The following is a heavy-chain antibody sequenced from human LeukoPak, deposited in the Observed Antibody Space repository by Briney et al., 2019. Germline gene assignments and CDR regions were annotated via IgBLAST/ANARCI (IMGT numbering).Heavy chain of an antibody. CDR3: ARESGGSYYSSFDY. CDR2: IYYSGST. Sequence: KPSETLSLTCTVSGGSISSGDYYWSWIRQPPGKGLEWIGYIYYSGSTYYNPSLKSRVTISVDTSKNQFSLKLSSVTAADTAVYYCARESGGSYYSSFDYWGQGTLVTVSS. J-gene: IGHJ4*02. CDR1: GGSISSGDYY. D-gene: IGHD1-26*01. V-gene: IGHV4-30-4*08.